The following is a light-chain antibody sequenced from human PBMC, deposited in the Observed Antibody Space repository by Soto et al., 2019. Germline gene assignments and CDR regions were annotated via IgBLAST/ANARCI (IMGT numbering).Light chain of an antibody. Sequence: VLTQPPAVSAAPGQKLTISCAGTTSNIGDNYVSWYQQVPGAAPKLLMYDNDKRPSGIPDRFSGSKSGTSATLGITGLQTGDEADYYCGTWDSSLSAVVFGGGTKLTVL. V-gene: IGLV1-51*01. CDR3: GTWDSSLSAVV. CDR1: TSNIGDNY. J-gene: IGLJ2*01. CDR2: DND.